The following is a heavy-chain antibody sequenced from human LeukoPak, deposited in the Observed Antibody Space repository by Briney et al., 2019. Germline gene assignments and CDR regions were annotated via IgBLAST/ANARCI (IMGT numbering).Heavy chain of an antibody. CDR2: INDSGGST. D-gene: IGHD3-10*01. J-gene: IGHJ1*01. V-gene: IGHV3-23*01. CDR1: GVTFSTYA. Sequence: PAGALRLSCAASGVTFSTYAMSWVRQAPGKGLEWVSTINDSGGSTYYADSVRGGFTTSTETTKNTLCMHKNTLRAEKTAVYYCAKVMERGRRPGFFQHWGQGTLVTVSS. CDR3: AKVMERGRRPGFFQH.